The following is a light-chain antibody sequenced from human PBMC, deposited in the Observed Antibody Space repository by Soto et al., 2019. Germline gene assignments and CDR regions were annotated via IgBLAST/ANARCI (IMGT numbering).Light chain of an antibody. J-gene: IGLJ1*01. CDR3: SSFTSSNTYV. Sequence: QSALTQPPSVSGSPGQSVAISCTGTSSDIGAYNRVSWYQQPPGTAPKLMIYDVNNRPSGVPDRFSGSKSGNTASLTNSGLLADDEADYYCSSFTSSNTYVFGTGTKLTVL. CDR2: DVN. V-gene: IGLV2-18*02. CDR1: SSDIGAYNR.